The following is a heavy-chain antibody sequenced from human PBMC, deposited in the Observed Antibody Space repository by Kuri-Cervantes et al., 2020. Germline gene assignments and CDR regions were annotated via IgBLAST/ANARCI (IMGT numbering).Heavy chain of an antibody. D-gene: IGHD3-3*01. CDR2: MNPNSGNT. V-gene: IGHV1-8*01. CDR3: ARGAVLDFWSGHYVNWFDP. CDR1: GYTFTSYD. Sequence: ASVKVSCKASGYTFTSYDINWVRQATGQGLEWMGWMNPNSGNTGYAQKFQGRVTMTRNTSMSTAYMELSSLTSEDTAVYFCARGAVLDFWSGHYVNWFDPWGQGTLVTVSS. J-gene: IGHJ5*02.